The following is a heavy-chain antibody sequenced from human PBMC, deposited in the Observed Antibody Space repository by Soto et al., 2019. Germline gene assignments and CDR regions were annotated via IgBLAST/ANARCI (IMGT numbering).Heavy chain of an antibody. D-gene: IGHD4-17*01. V-gene: IGHV3-9*01. CDR1: GFTFDDYA. CDR2: ISWNSGSI. Sequence: EVQLVESGGGLVQPGRSLRLSCAASGFTFDDYAMHWVRQAPGKGLEWVSGISWNSGSIGYADSVKGRFTISRDNAKNYLYLQMNSLRAEDTALYYCAKARMTTVTTLDYWGQGTLVTVSS. J-gene: IGHJ4*02. CDR3: AKARMTTVTTLDY.